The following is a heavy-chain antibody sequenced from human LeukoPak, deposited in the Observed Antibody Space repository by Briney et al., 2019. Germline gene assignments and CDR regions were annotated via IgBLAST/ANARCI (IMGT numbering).Heavy chain of an antibody. V-gene: IGHV3-30*02. CDR1: GFTFSSYG. D-gene: IGHD3-10*01. J-gene: IGHJ4*02. CDR3: AKDRPPQYDSGTYSDY. CDR2: IRYDGSKK. Sequence: GGSLRLSCVASGFTFSSYGIHWIRQAPGKGLEWVAFIRYDGSKKFYSDSVKGRFTISRDNSKNTLYPQMNSLRTEDTAVYFCAKDRPPQYDSGTYSDYWGQGTLVTVSS.